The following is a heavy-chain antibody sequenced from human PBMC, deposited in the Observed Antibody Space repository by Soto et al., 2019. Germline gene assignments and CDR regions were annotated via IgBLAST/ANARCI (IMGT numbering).Heavy chain of an antibody. J-gene: IGHJ4*02. Sequence: PGGSLRLSCAGSGFTFSSYAMSWVRQAPGKGLEWVSGIGASGAGTYYADLVKGRFIISRDNSKDTLHLQMNSLRVEDTAVYYCALRKTGSYFDYWGQGALVTVSS. CDR1: GFTFSSYA. V-gene: IGHV3-23*01. CDR2: IGASGAGT. CDR3: ALRKTGSYFDY. D-gene: IGHD1-26*01.